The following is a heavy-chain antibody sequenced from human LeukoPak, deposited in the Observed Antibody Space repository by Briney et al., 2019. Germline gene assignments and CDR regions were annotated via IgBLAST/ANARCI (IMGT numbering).Heavy chain of an antibody. CDR2: IHYTGST. V-gene: IGHV4-59*01. D-gene: IGHD3-9*01. CDR1: SGSIRSNY. J-gene: IGHJ5*02. CDR3: ARGRYSAGDNWFDP. Sequence: PSETLSLTCTVSSGSIRSNYWSWIRQSPGKGLEWIGYIHYTGSTNYNPSLKSRVTMLIDTSKNQFSLKLSSVTAADTAVYYCARGRYSAGDNWFDPWGQGTLVTVSS.